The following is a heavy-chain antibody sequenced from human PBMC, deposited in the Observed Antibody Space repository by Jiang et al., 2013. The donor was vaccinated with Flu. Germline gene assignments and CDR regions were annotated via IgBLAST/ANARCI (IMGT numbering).Heavy chain of an antibody. V-gene: IGHV3-23*01. CDR2: FSGSGGST. CDR3: AKDRRSYGSGFFYGMDV. J-gene: IGHJ6*02. CDR1: GFTFSSYA. Sequence: LLESGGGLVQPGGSLRLSCAASGFTFSSYAMSWVRQAPGKGLEWLSAFSGSGGSTYYADSVKGRFTISRDNSKNTLYLQMNSLRAEDTAVYYCAKDRRSYGSGFFYGMDVWGQGTTVTVSS. D-gene: IGHD3-10*01.